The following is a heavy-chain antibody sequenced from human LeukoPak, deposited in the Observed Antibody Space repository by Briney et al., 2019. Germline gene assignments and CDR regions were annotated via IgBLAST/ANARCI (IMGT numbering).Heavy chain of an antibody. J-gene: IGHJ4*02. CDR3: ARGDSSWYDY. Sequence: GASVKVSCKASGGTFSIYAISWVRQAPGQGLEWMGGIIPIFGTANYAQKFQGRVTITADESTSTAYMELSSLRSEDTAVYYCARGDSSWYDYWGQGTLVTVSS. CDR2: IIPIFGTA. CDR1: GGTFSIYA. V-gene: IGHV1-69*13. D-gene: IGHD6-13*01.